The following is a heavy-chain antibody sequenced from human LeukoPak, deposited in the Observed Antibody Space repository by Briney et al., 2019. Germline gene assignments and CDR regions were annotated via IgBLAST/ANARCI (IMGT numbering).Heavy chain of an antibody. Sequence: ASVKVSCKASGYTFTSYDINWVRQAPGQGLEWMGWISTYSGNTNYVQKLQGRVTMTTDTSTSTAYMELRSLRSDDTAVYYCARDPAWASYFDYWGQGTLVTVSS. CDR1: GYTFTSYD. CDR3: ARDPAWASYFDY. V-gene: IGHV1-18*01. CDR2: ISTYSGNT. J-gene: IGHJ4*02. D-gene: IGHD1-26*01.